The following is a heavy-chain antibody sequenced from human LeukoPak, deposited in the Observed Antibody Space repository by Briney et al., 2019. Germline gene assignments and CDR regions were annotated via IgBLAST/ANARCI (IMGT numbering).Heavy chain of an antibody. CDR2: IYTSGST. CDR3: ARGYDYVWGSYTSAFDI. J-gene: IGHJ3*02. D-gene: IGHD3-16*01. Sequence: SETLSLTCTVSGGSISSYYWSWIRQPAGKGLEWIGRIYTSGSTNYNPSLKSRVTMSVDTSKNQFSLKLSSVTAADTAVYYCARGYDYVWGSYTSAFDIWGQGTMVTVSS. CDR1: GGSISSYY. V-gene: IGHV4-4*07.